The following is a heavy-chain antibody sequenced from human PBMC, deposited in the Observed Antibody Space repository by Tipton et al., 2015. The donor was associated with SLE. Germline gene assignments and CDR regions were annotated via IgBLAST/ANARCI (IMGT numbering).Heavy chain of an antibody. CDR1: GGSISSHY. V-gene: IGHV4-39*01. J-gene: IGHJ5*02. D-gene: IGHD7-27*01. CDR2: IYYSGST. CDR3: ARGLTGARNNYFDP. Sequence: TLSLTCTVTGGSISSHYWGWIRQPPGKGLEWIGSIYYSGSTYYNPSLKSRVTISVDTSKNQFSLKLSSVTAADTAVYYCARGLTGARNNYFDPWGQGTLVAVSS.